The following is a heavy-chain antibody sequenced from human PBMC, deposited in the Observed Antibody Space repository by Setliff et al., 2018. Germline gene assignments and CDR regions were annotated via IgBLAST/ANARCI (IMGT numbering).Heavy chain of an antibody. D-gene: IGHD1-26*01. V-gene: IGHV4-4*08. CDR2: IYSSGST. CDR3: ARAPPNRYSGSYEYFYMDV. CDR1: GGAISNYH. Sequence: KSSETLSLTCTVSGGAISNYHWSWIRQPPGKGLEWIGYIYSSGSTNYNPSLKSRVAISLDTSKSQFSLRLSSLTAADTAVYYCARAPPNRYSGSYEYFYMDVWGKGATVTVSS. J-gene: IGHJ6*03.